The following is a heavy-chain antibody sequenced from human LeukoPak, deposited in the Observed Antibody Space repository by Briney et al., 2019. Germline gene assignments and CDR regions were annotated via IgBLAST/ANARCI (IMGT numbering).Heavy chain of an antibody. CDR1: DEVITSNNW. Sequence: PSETLSLTCTVSDEVITSNNWWSWVRQSPGKGLEWIGEIFHSGTTRYKASLESRVTMLLDTSKNQFSQKLRSVTAADTAVYYCASGSPAADYWGQGTLVTVSS. CDR2: IFHSGTT. J-gene: IGHJ4*02. CDR3: ASGSPAADY. D-gene: IGHD6-25*01. V-gene: IGHV4-4*02.